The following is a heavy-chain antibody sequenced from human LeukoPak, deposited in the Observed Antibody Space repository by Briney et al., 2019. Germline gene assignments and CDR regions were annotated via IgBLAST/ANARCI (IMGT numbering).Heavy chain of an antibody. CDR1: GFSFSSYY. V-gene: IGHV3-21*01. D-gene: IGHD1-1*01. Sequence: GGSLRLSCAASGFSFSSYYMNWVRLAPGKGLEWVSSISSSSSYIYYADSVKGRFTISRDTAKNSLYLQMNSLRAEDTAVYYCARATRAGTTNLDYWGQGTLVTVSS. CDR2: ISSSSSYI. CDR3: ARATRAGTTNLDY. J-gene: IGHJ4*02.